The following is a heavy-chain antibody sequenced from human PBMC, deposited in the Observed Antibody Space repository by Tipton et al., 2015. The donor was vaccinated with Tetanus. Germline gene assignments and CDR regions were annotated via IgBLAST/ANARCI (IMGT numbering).Heavy chain of an antibody. V-gene: IGHV3-64D*08. Sequence: SLRLSCSASGFTFSSYAMHWVRQAPGKGLEYVSAISSNGGSTYYADSVKGRFTISRDNSKNTLYLQMSSLRAEDTAVYYCVKKTIVVVTAAEYFQHWGQGTLVTVSS. CDR3: VKKTIVVVTAAEYFQH. D-gene: IGHD2-21*02. CDR2: ISSNGGST. J-gene: IGHJ1*01. CDR1: GFTFSSYA.